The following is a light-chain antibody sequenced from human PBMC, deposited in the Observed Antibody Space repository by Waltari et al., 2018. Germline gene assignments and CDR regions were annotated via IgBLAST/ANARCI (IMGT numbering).Light chain of an antibody. V-gene: IGKV3-11*01. CDR3: QQRSIWPPLT. CDR2: DAS. CDR1: QSVSRY. J-gene: IGKJ4*01. Sequence: EIVLTQSPATLSLSPRERATLSCRASQSVSRYLAWYQQKPGQAPRLLIYDASNRATGIPARFSGSGSGTDFTLTISSLEPEDSAVYYCQQRSIWPPLTFGGGTKVEIK.